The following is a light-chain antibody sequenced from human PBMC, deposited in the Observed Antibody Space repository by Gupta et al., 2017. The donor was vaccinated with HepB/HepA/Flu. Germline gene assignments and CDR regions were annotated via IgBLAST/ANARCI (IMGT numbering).Light chain of an antibody. CDR1: QSVGGN. CDR3: QQYDNWSPLT. CDR2: AAS. Sequence: EIVMTQSPGTLSVPPGERATLSCRASQSVGGNLAWYQQKPGQAPRLLLFAASARATGVPARFSGSGSETEFTLTISSLQSEDFAVYYCQQYDNWSPLTFGGGTKVEIK. J-gene: IGKJ4*01. V-gene: IGKV3-15*01.